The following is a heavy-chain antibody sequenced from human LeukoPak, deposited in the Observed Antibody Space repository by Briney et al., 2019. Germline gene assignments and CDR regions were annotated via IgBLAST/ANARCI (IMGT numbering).Heavy chain of an antibody. CDR1: GFTFSRYW. J-gene: IGHJ4*02. CDR2: ISSSSSYI. Sequence: GGSLRLSCAASGFTFSRYWMSWVRQAPGKGLEWVSSISSSSSYIYYADSVKGRFTISRDNAKNSLYLQMNSLRAEDTAVYYCARYSLDDYWGQGTLVTVSS. CDR3: ARYSLDDY. V-gene: IGHV3-21*01. D-gene: IGHD6-13*01.